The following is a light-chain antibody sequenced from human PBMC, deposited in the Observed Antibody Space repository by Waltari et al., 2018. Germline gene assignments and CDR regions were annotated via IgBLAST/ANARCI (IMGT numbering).Light chain of an antibody. V-gene: IGLV3-25*03. CDR3: QANGNGGTLGV. CDR2: PDT. Sequence: YVLTQPPSVSVSPGQTARITCSGDALPKHYVYWYQKKPAQAPVLVLSPDTRRPSKIPKGFSGSTSGKTRFLTITGGRGEDEAGYYWQANGNGGTLGVFGGGNKLTV. J-gene: IGLJ2*01. CDR1: ALPKHY.